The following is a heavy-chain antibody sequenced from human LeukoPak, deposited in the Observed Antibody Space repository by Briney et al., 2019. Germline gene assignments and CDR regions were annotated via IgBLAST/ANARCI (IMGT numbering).Heavy chain of an antibody. J-gene: IGHJ4*02. V-gene: IGHV4-59*01. CDR3: ARRRYFDSTGYNPSHYFDY. CDR2: IYHPVDT. Sequence: SETLCLICAVSGDSFIGSYWSWIRQAPGKGLEWIGYIYHPVDTSYNPSLQSRVTISADISKKQFSLRMTSVTAADTAVYYCARRRYFDSTGYNPSHYFDYWGQGILVTVSS. D-gene: IGHD3-22*01. CDR1: GDSFIGSY.